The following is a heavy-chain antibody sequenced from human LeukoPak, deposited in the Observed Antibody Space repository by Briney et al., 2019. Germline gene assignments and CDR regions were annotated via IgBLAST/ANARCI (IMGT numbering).Heavy chain of an antibody. CDR1: GFTFDDYA. J-gene: IGHJ4*02. D-gene: IGHD3-3*01. Sequence: GGSLRLSCAASGFTFDDYAMHWVRQAPGKGLEWVSGISWNSGSTGYADSVKGRFTISRDNAKNSLYLQMNSLRAEDTALYYCAKGPDYDFWSGYPWNWGQGTLVTVSS. CDR2: ISWNSGST. CDR3: AKGPDYDFWSGYPWN. V-gene: IGHV3-9*01.